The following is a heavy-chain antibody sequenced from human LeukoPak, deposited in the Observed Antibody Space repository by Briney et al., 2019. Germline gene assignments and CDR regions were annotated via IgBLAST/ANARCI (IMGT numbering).Heavy chain of an antibody. CDR3: ARMDTAMMTYYYDYYMDV. CDR1: GFTFDEYA. Sequence: GGSLRLSCAVSGFTFDEYAMSWVRQAPGKGLEWISGINWNGGSTDYADSVKGRFTISRDNAKNSLYLQMNSLGAEDTALYYCARMDTAMMTYYYDYYMDVWGKGTTVTVSS. V-gene: IGHV3-20*04. CDR2: INWNGGST. D-gene: IGHD5-18*01. J-gene: IGHJ6*03.